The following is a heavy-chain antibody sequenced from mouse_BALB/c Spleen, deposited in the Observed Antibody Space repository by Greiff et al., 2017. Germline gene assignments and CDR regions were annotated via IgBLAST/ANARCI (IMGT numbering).Heavy chain of an antibody. J-gene: IGHJ3*01. CDR1: GFTFSSYA. CDR3: AREEGGFAY. Sequence: EVQRVESGGGLVKPGGSLKLSCAASGFTFSSYAMSWVRQSPEKRLEWVAEISSGGSYTYYPDTVTGRFTISRDNAKNTLYLEMSSLRSEDTAMYYCAREEGGFAYWGQGTLVTVSA. CDR2: ISSGGSYT. V-gene: IGHV5-9-4*01.